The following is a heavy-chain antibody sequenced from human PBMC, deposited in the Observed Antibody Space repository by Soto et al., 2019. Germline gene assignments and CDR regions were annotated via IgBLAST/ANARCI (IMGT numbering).Heavy chain of an antibody. CDR1: GFTFSSYA. D-gene: IGHD3-3*01. CDR3: ARDGLRFLEWPAYFDY. J-gene: IGHJ4*02. V-gene: IGHV3-30-3*01. Sequence: GSLRLSCAASGFTFSSYAMHWVRQAPGKGLEWVAVISYDGSNKYYADSVKGRFTISRDNSKNTLYLQMNSLRAEDTAVYYYARDGLRFLEWPAYFDYWGQGXLVTVSS. CDR2: ISYDGSNK.